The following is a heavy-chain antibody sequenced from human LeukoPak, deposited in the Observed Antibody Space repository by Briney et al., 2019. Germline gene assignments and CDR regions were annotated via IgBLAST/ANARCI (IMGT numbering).Heavy chain of an antibody. CDR3: ARGTTGTTGVVSYFDY. CDR2: ISYDGSNK. V-gene: IGHV3-30*04. CDR1: GFAFSSYA. Sequence: GGSLRLSCAASGFAFSSYAMHWVRQAPGKGLEWVAVISYDGSNKYYAHSVKGRFTISRDNSKNTLYLQMNSLRAEDTAVYYCARGTTGTTGVVSYFDYWGQGTLVTVSS. J-gene: IGHJ4*02. D-gene: IGHD1-1*01.